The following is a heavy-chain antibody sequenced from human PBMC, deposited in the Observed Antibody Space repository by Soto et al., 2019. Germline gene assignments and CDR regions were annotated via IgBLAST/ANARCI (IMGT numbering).Heavy chain of an antibody. CDR2: IYYSGST. Sequence: PSETLSLTCTVSGGSISSYYWSWIRQPPGKGLEWIGYIYYSGSTNYNPSLKSRVTISVDTSKNQFSLKLSSVTAADTAVYYCASRYSSGIDFWGQGTLVTVSS. CDR1: GGSISSYY. CDR3: ASRYSSGIDF. J-gene: IGHJ4*02. V-gene: IGHV4-59*08. D-gene: IGHD6-19*01.